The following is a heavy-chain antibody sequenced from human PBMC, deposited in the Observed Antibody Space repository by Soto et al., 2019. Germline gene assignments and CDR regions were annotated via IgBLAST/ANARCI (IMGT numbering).Heavy chain of an antibody. Sequence: ASVKVSCKASGYTFTSYGISWVRQAPGQGLEWMGWISAYNGNTNYAQKLQGRVTMTTDTSTSTAYMELRSLRSDDTAVYYCARTDYYDSSGDYPDVFDIPAQRTMVIVS. CDR2: ISAYNGNT. CDR3: ARTDYYDSSGDYPDVFDI. CDR1: GYTFTSYG. D-gene: IGHD3-22*01. J-gene: IGHJ3*02. V-gene: IGHV1-18*01.